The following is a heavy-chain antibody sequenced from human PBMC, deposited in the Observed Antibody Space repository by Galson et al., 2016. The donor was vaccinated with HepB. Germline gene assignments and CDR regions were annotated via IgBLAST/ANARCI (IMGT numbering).Heavy chain of an antibody. V-gene: IGHV4-31*02. CDR3: ARARGMATNPYFYYGMDV. Sequence: IGYIYYSGSTYYNPSLKSRVTISVDTSKNQFSLKLSSVTAADTAVYYCARARGMATNPYFYYGMDVWGQGTTVTVSS. CDR2: IYYSGST. D-gene: IGHD5-24*01. J-gene: IGHJ6*02.